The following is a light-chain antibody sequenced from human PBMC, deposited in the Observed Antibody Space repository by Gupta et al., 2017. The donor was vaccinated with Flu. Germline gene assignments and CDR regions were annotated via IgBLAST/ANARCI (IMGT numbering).Light chain of an antibody. CDR2: AAS. J-gene: IGKJ4*01. V-gene: IGKV1-39*01. CDR3: QQSNSTLLT. CDR1: QSISSY. Sequence: DIQMPQSPSSLSASVGDRVTITCRASQSISSYLNWYQQKPGKAPKLLIYAASSLQSGVPSRFSGSGSGTDFTLTISSRQPEDFATYYCQQSNSTLLTFGGGTXVEIK.